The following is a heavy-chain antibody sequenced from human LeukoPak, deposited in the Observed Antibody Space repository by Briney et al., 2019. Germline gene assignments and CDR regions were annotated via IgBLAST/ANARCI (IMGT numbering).Heavy chain of an antibody. V-gene: IGHV3-7*04. CDR3: ATDLGSSRPNY. Sequence: PGGSLRLSCAASGFTVSSHYMSWLRQAPGKGLEWVANIKQDGSETYNADSVKGRSTISRDNAKNSLYLHMNSLRAEDTAVYYCATDLGSSRPNYWGQGTLVTVSS. CDR2: IKQDGSET. CDR1: GFTVSSHY. D-gene: IGHD2-2*01. J-gene: IGHJ4*02.